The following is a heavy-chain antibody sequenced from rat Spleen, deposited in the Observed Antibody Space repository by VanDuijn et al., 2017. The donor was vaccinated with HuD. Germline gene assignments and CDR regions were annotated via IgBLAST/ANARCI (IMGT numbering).Heavy chain of an antibody. CDR3: ASREVMDA. D-gene: IGHD1-4*01. V-gene: IGHV5-29*01. CDR2: ISYDGSST. Sequence: EVQLVESGGGLVQPGRSLKLSCAASGFTFSNYGMAWVRQAPTKGLEWVATISYDGSSTYYRDSVKGRFTISRDNAKSTLYLQMDSLRSEDTATYYCASREVMDAWGQGASVTVSS. CDR1: GFTFSNYG. J-gene: IGHJ4*01.